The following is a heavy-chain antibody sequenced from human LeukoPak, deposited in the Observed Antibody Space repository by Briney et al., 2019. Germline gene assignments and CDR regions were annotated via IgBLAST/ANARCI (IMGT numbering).Heavy chain of an antibody. J-gene: IGHJ4*02. Sequence: SETLSLTCTVSGGSISSYYWSWIRQPPGKGLEWIGYIYYSGGTNYNPSLKSRVTISVDKSKNQFSLKLSSVTAADTAVYYCARTGDWSYFDYWGQGTLVTVSS. CDR2: IYYSGGT. D-gene: IGHD2-21*02. CDR3: ARTGDWSYFDY. CDR1: GGSISSYY. V-gene: IGHV4-59*12.